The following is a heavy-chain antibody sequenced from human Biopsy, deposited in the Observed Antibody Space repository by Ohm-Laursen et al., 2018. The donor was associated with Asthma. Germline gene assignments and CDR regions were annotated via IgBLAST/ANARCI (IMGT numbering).Heavy chain of an antibody. V-gene: IGHV4-39*07. CDR1: GGSIGTSTYY. D-gene: IGHD3-3*01. Sequence: SDTLSLTCTVSGGSIGTSTYYWGWIRQPPGKGLEWIASIYYSGNTNYNPSLKSRVSISVDTSKNQFSLKLTSVTAADTAVYYCARDFGGWYYFDNWGQGSLVTVSS. CDR3: ARDFGGWYYFDN. J-gene: IGHJ4*02. CDR2: IYYSGNT.